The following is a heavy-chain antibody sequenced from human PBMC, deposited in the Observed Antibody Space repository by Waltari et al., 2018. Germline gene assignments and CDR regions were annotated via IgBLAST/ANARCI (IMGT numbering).Heavy chain of an antibody. CDR3: ARDVDMSFYYYMDV. J-gene: IGHJ6*03. CDR2: IYYSGST. CDR1: GGSISSNPYY. D-gene: IGHD5-12*01. V-gene: IGHV4-39*07. Sequence: QLQPQESGPRLVKPSETLSRTCTVSGGSISSNPYYWGWIRRPPGKGLEWIGNIYYSGSTYYNPSLKSRVTISVDTSNNQLSLRLSSVTAADTAVYYCARDVDMSFYYYMDVWGKGTTVTISS.